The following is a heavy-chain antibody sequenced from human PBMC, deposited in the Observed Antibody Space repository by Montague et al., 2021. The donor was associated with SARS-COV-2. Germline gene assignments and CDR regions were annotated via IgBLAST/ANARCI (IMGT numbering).Heavy chain of an antibody. CDR3: GKDLIFYGTGRFDS. J-gene: IGHJ4*02. V-gene: IGHV3-23*01. Sequence: SLRLSCAASGFTFSSYAMSWVRQAPGKGLEWVSLIRASGDSAYYSDSVKGRCTISRDNSKSTLYLHLNGLRVEDTARYYCGKDLIFYGTGRFDSWGQGTLVTVSS. CDR1: GFTFSSYA. D-gene: IGHD3-10*01. CDR2: IRASGDSA.